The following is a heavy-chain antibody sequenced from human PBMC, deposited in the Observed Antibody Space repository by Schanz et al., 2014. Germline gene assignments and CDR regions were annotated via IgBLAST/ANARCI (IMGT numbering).Heavy chain of an antibody. CDR1: GFTFRRFG. CDR3: ARGTGTFDS. CDR2: IAGDGGGP. V-gene: IGHV3-23*04. Sequence: EVQLVESGGGLVQPGGSLRLSCEASGFTFRRFGVSWVRQAPGKGLEWVSVIAGDGGGPNYADSVKGRFTVSRDNSDITMYLQMNNLRAEDTAVYYCARGTGTFDSWGQGTLVTVSS. D-gene: IGHD3-9*01. J-gene: IGHJ4*02.